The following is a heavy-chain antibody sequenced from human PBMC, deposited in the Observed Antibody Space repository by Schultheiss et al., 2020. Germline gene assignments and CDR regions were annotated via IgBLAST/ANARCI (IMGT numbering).Heavy chain of an antibody. J-gene: IGHJ4*02. CDR2: IYWNDDK. V-gene: IGHV2-5*01. CDR1: GGSISSYYW. D-gene: IGHD3-22*01. Sequence: TLSLTCTVSGGSISSYYWSWIRQPPGKALEWLALIYWNDDKRYSPSLKSRLTITKDTSRNQVVLTMTNMDPVDTATYHCAHANFYDKGRGFDYWGQGTQVNGYS. CDR3: AHANFYDKGRGFDY.